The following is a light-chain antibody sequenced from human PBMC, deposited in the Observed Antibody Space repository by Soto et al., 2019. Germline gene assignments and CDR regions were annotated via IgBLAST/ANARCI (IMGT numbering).Light chain of an antibody. J-gene: IGLJ2*01. Sequence: QSALTQPASVAGSPGQSITISCTGTSSDVGGYNYVSWYQQHPGKAPKLMIYDVSNRPSGVSNRFSGSKSGNTASLTIAGLQAEDEADYYCSSYTSISTVVFGGGTKVPV. V-gene: IGLV2-14*01. CDR3: SSYTSISTVV. CDR2: DVS. CDR1: SSDVGGYNY.